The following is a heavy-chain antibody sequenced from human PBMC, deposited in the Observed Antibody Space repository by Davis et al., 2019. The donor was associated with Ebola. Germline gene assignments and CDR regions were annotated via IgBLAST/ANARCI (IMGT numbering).Heavy chain of an antibody. CDR1: GFTFSDFS. J-gene: IGHJ4*02. CDR3: SRGGSSTWTTFEY. V-gene: IGHV3-48*02. D-gene: IGHD1-26*01. CDR2: ITTGSNAI. Sequence: GESLKISCAASGFTFSDFSMNWVRQAPGEALEWISYITTGSNAIYYADSVKGRFTISRDNAKNSLYLQMNSLRDEDTAVYYCSRGGSSTWTTFEYWGQGTLITVSS.